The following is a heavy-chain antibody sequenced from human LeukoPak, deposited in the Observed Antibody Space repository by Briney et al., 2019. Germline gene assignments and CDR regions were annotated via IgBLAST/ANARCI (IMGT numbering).Heavy chain of an antibody. V-gene: IGHV3-7*01. CDR1: GFTFSSYW. CDR3: ARVVGTMVRGVIGNWFDP. J-gene: IGHJ5*02. Sequence: GGSLRLSCAASGFTFSSYWMSWVRQAPGKGLEWVANIKQDGSEKYYVDSVKGRFTISRDNAKNSLYLQMNSLRAEDTAVYYCARVVGTMVRGVIGNWFDPWGQGTLVTVSS. CDR2: IKQDGSEK. D-gene: IGHD3-10*01.